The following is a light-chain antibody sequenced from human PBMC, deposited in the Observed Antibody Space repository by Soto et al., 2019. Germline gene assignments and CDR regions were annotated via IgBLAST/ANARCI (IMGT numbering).Light chain of an antibody. Sequence: QSALTQPASVSGSPGQSITISCTGTSSDVGGYNYVSWYQQHPGKAPKLMIYDVTNRPSGVSDRFSGSKSGNTASLAISGLQAEDEGDYYCSSFTRTNTYVFGSGTKLTVL. CDR2: DVT. CDR1: SSDVGGYNY. J-gene: IGLJ1*01. V-gene: IGLV2-14*03. CDR3: SSFTRTNTYV.